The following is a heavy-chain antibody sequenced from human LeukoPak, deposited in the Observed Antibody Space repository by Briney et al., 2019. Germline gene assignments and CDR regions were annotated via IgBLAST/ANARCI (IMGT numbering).Heavy chain of an antibody. CDR3: ATTRYYYDSSGYSNFDY. Sequence: GGSLRLSRAASGFTFSSYAMNWVRQAPGKGLEWVSAISGSGGSTYYADSVKGRFTISRDNSKNTLYLQMNSLRAEDTAVYYCATTRYYYDSSGYSNFDYWGQGTLVTVSS. J-gene: IGHJ4*02. CDR2: ISGSGGST. D-gene: IGHD3-22*01. V-gene: IGHV3-23*01. CDR1: GFTFSSYA.